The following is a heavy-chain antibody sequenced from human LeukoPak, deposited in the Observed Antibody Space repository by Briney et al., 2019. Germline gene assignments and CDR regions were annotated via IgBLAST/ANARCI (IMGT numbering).Heavy chain of an antibody. J-gene: IGHJ4*02. CDR2: IYDSGST. Sequence: ASETLSLTCTVSGGSIRSSYYYWGWIRQPPGKGLEWIGSIYDSGSTYYNPSLKSRVTISVDTSKNQFSLKLNSVTAADTAVYYCARGRYSGTTYYFDYWGQGTLVTVSS. CDR1: GGSIRSSYYY. CDR3: ARGRYSGTTYYFDY. V-gene: IGHV4-39*01. D-gene: IGHD5-12*01.